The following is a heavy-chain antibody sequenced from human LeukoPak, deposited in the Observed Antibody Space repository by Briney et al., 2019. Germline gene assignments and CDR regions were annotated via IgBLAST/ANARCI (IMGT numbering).Heavy chain of an antibody. V-gene: IGHV3-30-3*01. J-gene: IGHJ4*02. CDR1: AFTFSSYT. D-gene: IGHD2-2*01. CDR3: ARDLVYCSATSCQDY. CDR2: ILGNGGCI. Sequence: TGGSLRLACLASAFTFSSYTMHCARQAPGKWMEWEAVILGNGGCINYADSVKGRFTISRDDSKNTLYLQMNSLRAEDTAVYYCARDLVYCSATSCQDYWGQGTLVTVSS.